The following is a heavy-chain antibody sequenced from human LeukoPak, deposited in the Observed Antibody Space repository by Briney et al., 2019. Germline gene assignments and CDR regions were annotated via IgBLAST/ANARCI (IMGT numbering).Heavy chain of an antibody. CDR2: IYYSGST. V-gene: IGHV4-59*01. J-gene: IGHJ4*02. D-gene: IGHD6-19*01. CDR3: ARAIAVAGTVGYFDY. CDR1: GGSISSYY. Sequence: PSETLSLTCSVSGGSISSYYWSWIRQPLGKGLEWIAYIYYSGSTNYNPSLKSRVTISVDTPKNQFSLKLSSVTAADTAVYYCARAIAVAGTVGYFDYWGQGTLVTVSS.